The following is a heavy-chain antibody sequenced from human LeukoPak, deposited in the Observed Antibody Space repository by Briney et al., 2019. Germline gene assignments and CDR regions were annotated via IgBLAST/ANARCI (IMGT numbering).Heavy chain of an antibody. J-gene: IGHJ4*02. Sequence: GASVKVSCKASGDTFSSYAISWVRQAPGQGLEWMGGIIPIFGTANYAQKFQGRVTITADESTSTAYMELSSLRSEDTAVYYCARDGMDTAMVTGDYWGQGTLVTVSS. CDR3: ARDGMDTAMVTGDY. CDR1: GDTFSSYA. V-gene: IGHV1-69*13. CDR2: IIPIFGTA. D-gene: IGHD5-18*01.